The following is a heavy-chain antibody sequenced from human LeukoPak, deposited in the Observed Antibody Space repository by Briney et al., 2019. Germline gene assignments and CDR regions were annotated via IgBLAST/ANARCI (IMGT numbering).Heavy chain of an antibody. V-gene: IGHV4-34*01. CDR1: GGTFSGYY. CDR2: INHSGST. Sequence: SETLSLTCAVYGGTFSGYYWSWIRQPPGKGLEWIGEINHSGSTNYNPSLKSRVTISVDTSKNQFSLKVGPMTAADTAVYYCARAGGYGLIDYWGQGTMVTVSS. CDR3: ARAGGYGLIDY. J-gene: IGHJ4*02. D-gene: IGHD5-18*01.